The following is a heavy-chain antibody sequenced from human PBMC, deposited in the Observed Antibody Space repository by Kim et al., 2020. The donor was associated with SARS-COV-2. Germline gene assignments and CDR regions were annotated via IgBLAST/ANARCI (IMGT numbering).Heavy chain of an antibody. V-gene: IGHV4-59*09. CDR3: ARGAVGAFDY. CDR2: ST. D-gene: IGHD1-26*01. J-gene: IGHJ4*02. Sequence: STNYNPSLKSRVTISVDTSKNQFSLRLSSVTAADTAVYYGARGAVGAFDYWGQGTLVTVSS.